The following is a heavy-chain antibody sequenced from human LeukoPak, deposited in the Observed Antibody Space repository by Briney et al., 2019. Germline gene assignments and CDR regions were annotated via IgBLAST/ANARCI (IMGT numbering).Heavy chain of an antibody. CDR3: ARAVGARPNWFDP. V-gene: IGHV3-21*01. D-gene: IGHD1-26*01. Sequence: PGGSLRLSCAASGFTFSSYSMNWVRQAPGKGLEWVSSISSSSTYIYYADSVKGRFTISRDNSKNTLYLQMNSLRAEDTAVYYCARAVGARPNWFDPWGQGTLVTVSS. CDR2: ISSSSTYI. CDR1: GFTFSSYS. J-gene: IGHJ5*02.